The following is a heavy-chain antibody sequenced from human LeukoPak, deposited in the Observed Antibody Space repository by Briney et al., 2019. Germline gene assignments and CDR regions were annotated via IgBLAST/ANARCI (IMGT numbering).Heavy chain of an antibody. CDR3: ARGGYSTPYYYYGMDV. CDR2: ISSSGSTT. Sequence: PGGSLRLSCAASGFTFSSYEMNWVRQAPGKGLEWVSCISSSGSTTYYADSVKGRFTISRDNAKNSLYLQMNSLRAEDTAVYYCARGGYSTPYYYYGMDVWGQGTTVTVSS. J-gene: IGHJ6*02. CDR1: GFTFSSYE. V-gene: IGHV3-48*03. D-gene: IGHD6-13*01.